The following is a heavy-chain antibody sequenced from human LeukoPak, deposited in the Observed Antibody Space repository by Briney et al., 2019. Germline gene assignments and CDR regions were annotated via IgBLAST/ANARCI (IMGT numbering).Heavy chain of an antibody. D-gene: IGHD5-12*01. J-gene: IGHJ6*02. CDR3: ARGIVAPYYYYYYGMDV. CDR2: INPNSGGT. V-gene: IGHV1-2*02. Sequence: GASVKVSCKASGYTFTGYYMHWVRQAPGQGLEWMGWINPNSGGTNYAQKFRGGVTMTRDTSISTAYMELSRLRSDDTAVYYCARGIVAPYYYYYYGMDVWGQGTTVTVSS. CDR1: GYTFTGYY.